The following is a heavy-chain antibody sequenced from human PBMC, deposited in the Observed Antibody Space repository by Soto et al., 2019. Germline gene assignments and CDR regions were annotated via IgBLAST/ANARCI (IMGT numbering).Heavy chain of an antibody. CDR1: GGSFSGYY. J-gene: IGHJ4*02. CDR3: ARGGLNAYYDFWSGPKIIFDY. D-gene: IGHD3-3*01. Sequence: SETLSLTCAVYGGSFSGYYWSWIRQPPGKGLEWSGEVNHSGSTNYNPSLKSRVTISVDTSKNQFSLKLSSVTAADTAVYYCARGGLNAYYDFWSGPKIIFDYWGQGTLVTVSS. V-gene: IGHV4-34*01. CDR2: VNHSGST.